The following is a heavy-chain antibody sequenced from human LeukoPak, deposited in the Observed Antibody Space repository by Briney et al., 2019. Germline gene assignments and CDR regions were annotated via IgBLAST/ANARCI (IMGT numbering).Heavy chain of an antibody. D-gene: IGHD1-20*01. CDR2: IIPIFGTA. CDR3: VAINWIQPKGYYSYNYMDV. Sequence: ASVKVSCKASGYTFTSYGISWVRQAPGQGLEWMGGIIPIFGTANYAQKFQGRVRITADKSTSTTYMELSSLRSEDTAVYYCVAINWIQPKGYYSYNYMDVWGKGTTVTVSS. CDR1: GYTFTSYG. V-gene: IGHV1-69*06. J-gene: IGHJ6*03.